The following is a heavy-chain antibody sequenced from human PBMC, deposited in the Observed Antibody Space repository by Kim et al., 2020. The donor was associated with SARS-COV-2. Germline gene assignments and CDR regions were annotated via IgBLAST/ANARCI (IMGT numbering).Heavy chain of an antibody. Sequence: SQTLSLTRAISGDSVSSNGAAWNWIRQSPSRGLEWLGRTYYRSKWLNGYAVSLRGRITINPDTSKNQFSLHLNSVTPEDTAVYYCARNFHTGFDYWGQGTLVTVSS. J-gene: IGHJ4*02. CDR3: ARNFHTGFDY. CDR2: TYYRSKWLN. CDR1: GDSVSSNGAA. V-gene: IGHV6-1*01.